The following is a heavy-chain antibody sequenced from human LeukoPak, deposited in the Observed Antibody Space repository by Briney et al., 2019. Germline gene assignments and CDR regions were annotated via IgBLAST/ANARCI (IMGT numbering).Heavy chain of an antibody. V-gene: IGHV3-9*03. CDR1: GFTFSNYW. Sequence: GGSLRLSCAASGFTFSNYWMSWVRQAPGKGLGWVSGISWNSGSIGYADSVKGRFTISRDNAKNSLYLQMNSLRAEDMALYYCAKDSCSSTSCHYDYWGQGTLVTVSS. CDR2: ISWNSGSI. CDR3: AKDSCSSTSCHYDY. D-gene: IGHD2-2*01. J-gene: IGHJ4*02.